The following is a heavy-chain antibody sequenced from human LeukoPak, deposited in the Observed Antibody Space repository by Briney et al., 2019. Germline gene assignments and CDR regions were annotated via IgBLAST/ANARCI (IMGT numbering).Heavy chain of an antibody. D-gene: IGHD1-26*01. Sequence: ASVKVSCKPSGYTFTNYGISWVRQAPGQGHEWMGWISAYNGNTTFAHTPQGRVALTTDASTSTAYLELRSLTSADTAVYYCARTTSGDSFDYWGQGTLVTVSS. J-gene: IGHJ4*02. V-gene: IGHV1-18*04. CDR2: ISAYNGNT. CDR3: ARTTSGDSFDY. CDR1: GYTFTNYG.